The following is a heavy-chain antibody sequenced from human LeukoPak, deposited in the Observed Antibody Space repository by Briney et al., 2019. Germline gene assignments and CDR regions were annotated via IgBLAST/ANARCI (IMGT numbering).Heavy chain of an antibody. D-gene: IGHD4-17*01. CDR1: GFTFSSYE. V-gene: IGHV3-48*03. CDR3: ASEYGDYLGYFDY. CDR2: ISSSGSTI. Sequence: GGSLRLSCAASGFTFSSYEMNWVRQAPGKGLEWVSYISSSGSTIYYADSVKGRFTISRDNAKNSLYLQMNSLRAEDTAVYYCASEYGDYLGYFDYWGQGTLVTVSS. J-gene: IGHJ4*02.